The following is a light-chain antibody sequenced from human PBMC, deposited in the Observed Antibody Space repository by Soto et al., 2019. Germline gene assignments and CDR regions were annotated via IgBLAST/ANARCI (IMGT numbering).Light chain of an antibody. CDR1: QSISSSY. V-gene: IGKV3-20*01. CDR2: GAS. CDR3: QQYVSATRT. Sequence: ETVLTQSPGTLSLSPGERATLSCRASQSISSSYLAWYQQKPGQAPRPLIYGASSRATGIPDRFSGSGSGTDFTLTISRLEPEDFAVYYCQQYVSATRTFGSGTKVDIK. J-gene: IGKJ1*01.